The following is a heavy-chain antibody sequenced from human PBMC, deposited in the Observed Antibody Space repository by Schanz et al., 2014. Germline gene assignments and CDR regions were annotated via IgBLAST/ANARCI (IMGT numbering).Heavy chain of an antibody. V-gene: IGHV1-18*01. J-gene: IGHJ4*02. CDR3: AKSLESCPGGRCSRGYFDY. D-gene: IGHD2-8*02. CDR1: GYTFNNHG. Sequence: QVQLVQSAPEVKKPGASATVSCKASGYTFNNHGISWVRQAPGQGLEWMGWISAFDDKTDYAQNFQGRLIMTTDTSTTTVYMELRGLRSDDTAVYYCAKSLESCPGGRCSRGYFDYWGQGTLVTVSS. CDR2: ISAFDDKT.